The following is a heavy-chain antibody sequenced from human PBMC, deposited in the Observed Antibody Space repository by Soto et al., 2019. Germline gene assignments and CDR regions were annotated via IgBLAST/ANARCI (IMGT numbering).Heavy chain of an antibody. CDR2: IVVGSGNT. Sequence: SVKVSCKASGFTFTSSAVQWLRQARGQRLEWIGWIVVGSGNTNYAQKFQERVTITRDMSTSTAYMELSSLRSEDTAVYYCASGGIFGSSLYYYYGMDVWGQGTTVTVSS. CDR3: ASGGIFGSSLYYYYGMDV. V-gene: IGHV1-58*01. J-gene: IGHJ6*02. CDR1: GFTFTSSA. D-gene: IGHD3-16*02.